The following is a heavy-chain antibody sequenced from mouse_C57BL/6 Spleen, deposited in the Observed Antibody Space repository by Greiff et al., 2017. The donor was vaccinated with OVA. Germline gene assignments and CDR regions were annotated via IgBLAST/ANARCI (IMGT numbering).Heavy chain of an antibody. CDR1: GFTFSDYY. V-gene: IGHV5-16*01. CDR3: ARGGRYYGSLYYFDY. J-gene: IGHJ2*01. D-gene: IGHD1-1*01. Sequence: EVQLVESEGGLVQPGSSMKLSCTASGFTFSDYYMAWVRQVPEKGLEWVANINYDGSSTYYLDSLKSRFIISRDNAKNILYLQMSSLKSEDTATYYCARGGRYYGSLYYFDYWGQGTTLTVSS. CDR2: INYDGSST.